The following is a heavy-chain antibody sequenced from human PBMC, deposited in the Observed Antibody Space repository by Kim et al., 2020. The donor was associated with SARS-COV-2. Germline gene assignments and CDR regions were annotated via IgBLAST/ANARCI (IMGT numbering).Heavy chain of an antibody. J-gene: IGHJ4*02. CDR3: ARILAAAGAVDY. D-gene: IGHD6-13*01. Sequence: YYSKHPKTRLTISKDTSKNQVVLTMTNMDPVDTATYYCARILAAAGAVDYWGQGTLVTVSS. V-gene: IGHV2-70*01.